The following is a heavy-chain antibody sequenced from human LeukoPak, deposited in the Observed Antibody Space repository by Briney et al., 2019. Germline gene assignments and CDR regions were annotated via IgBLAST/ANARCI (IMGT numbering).Heavy chain of an antibody. D-gene: IGHD1-26*01. CDR2: FDPEDGET. J-gene: IGHJ4*02. Sequence: ASVKVSCKVSGYTLTELSMHWVRQAPGKGLEWMGGFDPEDGETIYAQKFQGRVTTTEDTSTDTAYMELSSLRSEDTAVYYCATGRRPLEWELVEFYFDYWGQGTLVTVSS. CDR3: ATGRRPLEWELVEFYFDY. CDR1: GYTLTELS. V-gene: IGHV1-24*01.